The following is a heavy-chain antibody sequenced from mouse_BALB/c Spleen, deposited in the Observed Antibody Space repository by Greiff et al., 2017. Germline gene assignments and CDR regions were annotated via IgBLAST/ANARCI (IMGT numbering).Heavy chain of an antibody. CDR1: GFTFSSYY. CDR2: INSNGGST. Sequence: EVQRVESGGGLVQPGGSRKLSCAASGFTFSSYYMSWVRQTPEKRLEWVAAINSNGGSTYYPDTVKGRFTISRDNAKNTLYLQMSSLTSEDTALYYCARQRLLLHAMDYWGQGTSVTVSA. J-gene: IGHJ4*01. V-gene: IGHV5-6-2*01. CDR3: ARQRLLLHAMDY. D-gene: IGHD2-3*01.